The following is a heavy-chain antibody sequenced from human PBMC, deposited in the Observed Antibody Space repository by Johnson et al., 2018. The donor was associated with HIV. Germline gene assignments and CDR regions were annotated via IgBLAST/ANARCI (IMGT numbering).Heavy chain of an antibody. CDR1: GFTFSDYY. D-gene: IGHD3-3*01. V-gene: IGHV3-30*18. CDR3: AKGEYYDFWSGYYDAFDI. CDR2: ISYDGSNK. J-gene: IGHJ3*02. Sequence: VQLVESGGGLVKPGGSLRLSCAASGFTFSDYYMSWIRQAPGKGLEWVAVISYDGSNKYYADSVKGRFTISRDNSKNTLYLQMNSLRAEDTAVYYCAKGEYYDFWSGYYDAFDIWGQGTMVTVSA.